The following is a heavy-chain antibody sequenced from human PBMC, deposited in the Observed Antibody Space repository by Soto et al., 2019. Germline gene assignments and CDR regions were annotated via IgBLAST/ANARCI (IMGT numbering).Heavy chain of an antibody. CDR2: IYPGDSDT. V-gene: IGHV5-51*01. CDR1: GYSFTRYW. CDR3: ARIGSLVLRYFDWLLDYFDY. J-gene: IGHJ4*02. Sequence: GESLRISCRSSGYSFTRYWIGWVRQMPGKGLEWMGIIYPGDSDTRYSPSFQGQVTISADKSISTAYLQWSSLKASDTAMYYCARIGSLVLRYFDWLLDYFDYWGQGTLVPVSS. D-gene: IGHD3-9*01.